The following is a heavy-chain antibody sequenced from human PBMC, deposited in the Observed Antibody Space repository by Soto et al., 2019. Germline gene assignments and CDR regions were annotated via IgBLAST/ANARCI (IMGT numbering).Heavy chain of an antibody. Sequence: SETLSLTCTVSDDSLSGLGYAWTWIRQHPVKGLEWLGNIDHTGSSSYNPSLRGRVTISVDRSKNQFSLKLSSVTAADTAVYYCARVPTPWGQGTLVTVSS. CDR3: ARVPTP. J-gene: IGHJ1*01. CDR1: DDSLSGLGYA. V-gene: IGHV4-30-2*01. CDR2: IDHTGSS. D-gene: IGHD2-15*01.